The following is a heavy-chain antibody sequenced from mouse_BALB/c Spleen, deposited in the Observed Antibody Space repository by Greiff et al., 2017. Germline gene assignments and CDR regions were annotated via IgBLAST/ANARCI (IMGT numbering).Heavy chain of an antibody. CDR1: GFTFSSYG. V-gene: IGHV5-6-3*01. CDR3: ARDDPYYYGMDY. Sequence: EVQGVESGGGLVQPGGSLKLSCAASGFTFSSYGMSWVRQTPDKRLELVATINSNGGSTYYPDSVKGRFTISRDNAKNTLYLQMSSLKSEDTAMYYCARDDPYYYGMDYWGQGTSVTVSS. J-gene: IGHJ4*01. CDR2: INSNGGST.